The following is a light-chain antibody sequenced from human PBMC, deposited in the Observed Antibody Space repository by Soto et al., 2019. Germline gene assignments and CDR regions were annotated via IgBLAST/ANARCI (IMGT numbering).Light chain of an antibody. V-gene: IGLV2-11*01. J-gene: IGLJ1*01. Sequence: QSALTQPRSVSGSPGQSGTISCTGTSSDVGGYNYVSWYHQHPGKAPKLMIYDVSKRPSGVPDRFSGYKSGNTASLTISGLQAEDEADYYCCSYSGRDTLYVFGSGTKLTVL. CDR1: SSDVGGYNY. CDR3: CSYSGRDTLYV. CDR2: DVS.